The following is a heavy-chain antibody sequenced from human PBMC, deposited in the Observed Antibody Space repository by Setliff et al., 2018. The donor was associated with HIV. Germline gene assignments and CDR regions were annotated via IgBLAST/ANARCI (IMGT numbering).Heavy chain of an antibody. CDR3: ARDLLAATRFANAFDI. D-gene: IGHD3-10*01. CDR2: ISGSGTDI. J-gene: IGHJ3*02. Sequence: GGSLRLSCAASGFSFSTSTMNWVRQTPGRGLEWVSCISGSGTDIYYADSVKGRFTISRDNAKNSLYLQLNNLRAEDTALYYCARDLLAATRFANAFDIWGQGTMVTVSS. V-gene: IGHV3-21*01. CDR1: GFSFSTST.